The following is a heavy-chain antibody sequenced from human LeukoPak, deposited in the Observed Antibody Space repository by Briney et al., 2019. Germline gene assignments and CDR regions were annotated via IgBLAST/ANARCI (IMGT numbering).Heavy chain of an antibody. J-gene: IGHJ6*03. D-gene: IGHD6-13*01. Sequence: SETLSLTCTVSGGSISSGSYYWSWIRQPAGKGLEWIGRIHTSGSTNYNPSLKSRVTISVDTSKNQFSLKLSSVTAADTAVYYCTRYSSKKYYYYYMDVWGKGTTVTISS. CDR3: TRYSSKKYYYYYMDV. CDR2: IHTSGST. V-gene: IGHV4-61*02. CDR1: GGSISSGSYY.